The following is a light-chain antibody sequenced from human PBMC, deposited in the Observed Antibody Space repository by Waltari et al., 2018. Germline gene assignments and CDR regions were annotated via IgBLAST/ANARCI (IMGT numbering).Light chain of an antibody. CDR2: DVS. Sequence: QSVLTQPRSVSGSPGQSVTISCTGTSRDVGVYHYVSWFQQHPGKVPKLLIYDVSERPSDVPDRFSGSKSANTASLTISGLQTEDEADYYCCSFAGSYTFVFGSGTRVTVL. CDR3: CSFAGSYTFV. J-gene: IGLJ1*01. CDR1: SRDVGVYHY. V-gene: IGLV2-11*01.